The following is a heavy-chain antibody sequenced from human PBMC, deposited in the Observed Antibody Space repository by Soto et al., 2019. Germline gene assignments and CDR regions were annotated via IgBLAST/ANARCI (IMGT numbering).Heavy chain of an antibody. CDR2: IWYDGSNK. V-gene: IGHV3-33*01. J-gene: IGHJ5*02. CDR1: GFTFSSYG. Sequence: QVQLVESGGGVVQPGRSLRLSCAASGFTFSSYGMHWVRQAPGKGLAWVAVIWYDGSNKYYADSVKGRFTISRDNSKNTLYLQMNSLRAEDTAVYYGARDYYGDYVGGFDPWGQGTLVTVSS. CDR3: ARDYYGDYVGGFDP. D-gene: IGHD4-17*01.